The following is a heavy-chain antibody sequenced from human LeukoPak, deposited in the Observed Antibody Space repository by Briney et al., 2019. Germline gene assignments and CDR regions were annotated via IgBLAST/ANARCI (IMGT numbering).Heavy chain of an antibody. Sequence: GGSLRLSCAASGFTFSNYTMSWVRQAPGKGLEWVANIKQDGSEKYYVGSVKGRFTISRDNAKNSLYLQMNSLRAEDTAVYYCARDRAVAGTFSYYYYYGMDVWGQGTTVTVSS. CDR1: GFTFSNYT. CDR3: ARDRAVAGTFSYYYYYGMDV. J-gene: IGHJ6*02. D-gene: IGHD6-19*01. CDR2: IKQDGSEK. V-gene: IGHV3-7*01.